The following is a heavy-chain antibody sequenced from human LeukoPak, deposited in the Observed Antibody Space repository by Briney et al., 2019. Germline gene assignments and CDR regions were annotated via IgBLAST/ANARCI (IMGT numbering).Heavy chain of an antibody. CDR1: GFTFDDYA. V-gene: IGHV3-9*01. CDR3: AKLDYYDSSGGTSGAFDI. Sequence: PGGSLRLSCAASGFTFDDYAMHWVRQAPGKGLEWVSGISWNSGSIGYADSVKGRFTISRDNAKNSLYLQMNSPRAEDTALYYCAKLDYYDSSGGTSGAFDIWGQGTMVTVSS. J-gene: IGHJ3*02. D-gene: IGHD3-22*01. CDR2: ISWNSGSI.